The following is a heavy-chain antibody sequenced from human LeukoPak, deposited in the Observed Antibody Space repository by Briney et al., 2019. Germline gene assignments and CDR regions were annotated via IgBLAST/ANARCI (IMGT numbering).Heavy chain of an antibody. V-gene: IGHV1-18*01. J-gene: IGHJ1*01. D-gene: IGHD3-22*01. CDR2: ISAYNGNT. CDR3: ARDEVRDYYDSSGYYYHFQH. CDR1: GYTFTSYG. Sequence: ASVKVSCKASGYTFTSYGISWLRQAPGQGLEWMGWISAYNGNTNYAQKLQGRVTMTTDTSTSTAYMELRSLRSDDTAVYYCARDEVRDYYDSSGYYYHFQHWGQGTLVTVSS.